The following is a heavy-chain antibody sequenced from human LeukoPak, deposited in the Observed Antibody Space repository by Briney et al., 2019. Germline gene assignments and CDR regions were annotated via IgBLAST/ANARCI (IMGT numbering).Heavy chain of an antibody. CDR2: IIPILGIA. J-gene: IGHJ4*02. Sequence: SVKVSCKASGGTFSSYAISWVRQAPGQGLEWMGRIIPILGIANYAQKFQGRVTITADKSTSTAYMELSSLRSEDTAVYYCARGGRVNYGSDYWGQGTLVTVSS. CDR3: ARGGRVNYGSDY. V-gene: IGHV1-69*04. CDR1: GGTFSSYA. D-gene: IGHD3-10*01.